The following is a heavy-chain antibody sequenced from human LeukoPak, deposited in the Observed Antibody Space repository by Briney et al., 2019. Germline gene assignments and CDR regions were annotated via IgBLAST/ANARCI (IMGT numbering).Heavy chain of an antibody. CDR3: AKSYYDSSGYSLSGFDC. CDR2: IRYDGSNK. J-gene: IGHJ4*02. CDR1: GFTFSSYG. Sequence: TGGSLRLSCAASGFTFSSYGMHWVRQAPGKGLEWVAFIRYDGSNKYYADSVKGRFTISRDNPKNTLYLQMNSLRAEDTAMYYCAKSYYDSSGYSLSGFDCWGQGTLVTVSS. V-gene: IGHV3-30*02. D-gene: IGHD3-22*01.